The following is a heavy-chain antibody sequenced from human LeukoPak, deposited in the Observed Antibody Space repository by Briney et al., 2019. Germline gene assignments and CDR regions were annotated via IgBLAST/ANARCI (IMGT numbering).Heavy chain of an antibody. J-gene: IGHJ5*02. CDR3: ARVLSGSWDWFDP. V-gene: IGHV3-30*03. CDR1: GFAFSSYG. Sequence: PGGSLRLSCAASGFAFSSYGMHWVRQAPGKGLEWVAVISYDGSNKYYADSVKGRFTISRDNSKNTVYLQMNSLRVEDTAVYYCARVLSGSWDWFDPWGQGTLVTVSS. CDR2: ISYDGSNK. D-gene: IGHD3-22*01.